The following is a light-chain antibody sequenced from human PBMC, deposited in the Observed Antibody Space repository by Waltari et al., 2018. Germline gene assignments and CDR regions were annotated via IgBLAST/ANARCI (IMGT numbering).Light chain of an antibody. CDR2: YRSDSTN. CDR3: MILHNNAVV. Sequence: QAVLTQPASLSASPGASASLPCTLRSGSSVGTYKIYRHQHRPGSPPPFLVKYRSDSTNERGSGVPSRFSGSRDTSANAGILLISGLQSEDEADYYCMILHNNAVVFGGGTRLTVL. CDR1: SGSSVGTYK. J-gene: IGLJ3*02. V-gene: IGLV5-45*01.